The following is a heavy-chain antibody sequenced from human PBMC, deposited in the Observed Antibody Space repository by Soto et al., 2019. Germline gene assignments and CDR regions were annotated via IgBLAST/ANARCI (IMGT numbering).Heavy chain of an antibody. CDR2: IYPGDSDT. Sequence: GESLKISCKGSGYTFTDYWIGWVRQLPGKGLEWMGIIYPGDSDTRYSPSFQGHVTITVDKSTSTAYLQWNTLKASDTAMYYCARHISHFCYYYYAMDVWGQWTTVTVSS. J-gene: IGHJ6*02. D-gene: IGHD1-20*01. V-gene: IGHV5-51*01. CDR1: GYTFTDYW. CDR3: ARHISHFCYYYYAMDV.